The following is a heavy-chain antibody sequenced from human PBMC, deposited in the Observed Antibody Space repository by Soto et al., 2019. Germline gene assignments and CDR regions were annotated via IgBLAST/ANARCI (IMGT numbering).Heavy chain of an antibody. V-gene: IGHV3-74*01. Sequence: GGSLRLSCAASGFISRGYWMHWVRQVPGKGLVWVSRINGDGRSTSYADSVKGRFTIFRDNAKNTLYLQMNSLRADDTAVYYCARAQYLADDAFDIWGQGAMVTVSS. CDR1: GFISRGYW. D-gene: IGHD2-2*01. CDR2: INGDGRST. J-gene: IGHJ3*02. CDR3: ARAQYLADDAFDI.